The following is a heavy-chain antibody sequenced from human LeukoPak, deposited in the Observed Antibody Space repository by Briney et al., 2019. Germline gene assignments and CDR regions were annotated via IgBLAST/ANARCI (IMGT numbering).Heavy chain of an antibody. J-gene: IGHJ4*02. CDR2: INPNSGGT. V-gene: IGHV1-2*02. CDR3: ARGQSYDSSGYYPLLP. CDR1: GYTFTGYY. Sequence: ASVKVSCKASGYTFTGYYMHWVLQAPGQGLEWMGWINPNSGGTNYAQKFQGRVTMTRDTSISTAYMELSRLRSDDTAVYYCARGQSYDSSGYYPLLPWGQGTLVTVSS. D-gene: IGHD3-22*01.